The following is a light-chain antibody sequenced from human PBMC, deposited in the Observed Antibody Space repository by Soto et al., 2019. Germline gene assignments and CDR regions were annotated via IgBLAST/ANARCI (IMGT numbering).Light chain of an antibody. CDR1: SGSIASNY. CDR2: EYN. Sequence: NFMLTQPHSVSESPGKTVTISCTRSSGSIASNYVQWYQQRPGSAPTTVIYEYNQRPSGVPDRFSGSIDSSSNSASLTISGLKTEDGADYYCQSYDSSSWVFGGGTKLTVL. CDR3: QSYDSSSWV. J-gene: IGLJ3*02. V-gene: IGLV6-57*03.